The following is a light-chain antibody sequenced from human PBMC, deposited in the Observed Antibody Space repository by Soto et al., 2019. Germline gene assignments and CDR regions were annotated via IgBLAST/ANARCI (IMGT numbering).Light chain of an antibody. Sequence: QSALTPPPSASGSPGQSVTISCTGTSSDVGGYDYVSWYQQHPGKAPKLMIYEVSKRPSGVPDRFSASKSGNTASLTVSGLQAEDEADYYCSSYAGSSNLVFGGGTKLTVL. CDR2: EVS. CDR3: SSYAGSSNLV. CDR1: SSDVGGYDY. J-gene: IGLJ2*01. V-gene: IGLV2-8*01.